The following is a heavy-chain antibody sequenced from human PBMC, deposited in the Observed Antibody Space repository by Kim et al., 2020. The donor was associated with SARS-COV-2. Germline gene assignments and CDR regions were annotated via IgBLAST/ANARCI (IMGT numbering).Heavy chain of an antibody. J-gene: IGHJ4*02. CDR1: GFTFGDYA. D-gene: IGHD3-3*01. CDR2: ISWNSGSI. Sequence: GGSLRLSCAASGFTFGDYAMHWVRQAPGKGLEWVSGISWNSGSIGYADSVKGRFTISRDNAKNSLYLQMNSLRAEDTALYYCAKGGLGYDFWSGSALDYWGQGTLVTVSS. V-gene: IGHV3-9*01. CDR3: AKGGLGYDFWSGSALDY.